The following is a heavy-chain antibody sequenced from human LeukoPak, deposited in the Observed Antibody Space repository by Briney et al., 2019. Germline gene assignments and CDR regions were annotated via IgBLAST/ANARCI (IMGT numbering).Heavy chain of an antibody. CDR3: ARSETAMITTAGYYFRY. V-gene: IGHV3-30-3*01. CDR2: ISYEGSNK. D-gene: IGHD5-18*01. Sequence: PGRSLRLSCAASGFTFSSYAMHCVRQAPGKGLEWVAVISYEGSNKYYADSVKGRFTISRDNSTKTLYLQMSSLRAEDTAVYYCARSETAMITTAGYYFRYWGQGTLVTVSS. J-gene: IGHJ4*02. CDR1: GFTFSSYA.